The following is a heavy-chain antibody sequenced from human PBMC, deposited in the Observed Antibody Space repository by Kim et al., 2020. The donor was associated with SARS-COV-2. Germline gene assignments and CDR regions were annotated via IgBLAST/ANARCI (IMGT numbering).Heavy chain of an antibody. J-gene: IGHJ4*02. V-gene: IGHV3-48*02. Sequence: GGSLRLYCAASGFTFSSYSMNWVRQAPGKGLEWVSYISSSSSTIYYADSVKGRFTISRDNAKNSLYLQMNSLRDEDTAVYYCATPIMYYYDSSGYSDYWGQGTLVTVSS. CDR2: ISSSSSTI. CDR3: ATPIMYYYDSSGYSDY. CDR1: GFTFSSYS. D-gene: IGHD3-22*01.